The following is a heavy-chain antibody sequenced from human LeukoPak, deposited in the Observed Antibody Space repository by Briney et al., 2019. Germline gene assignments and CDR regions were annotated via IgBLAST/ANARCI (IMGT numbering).Heavy chain of an antibody. J-gene: IGHJ4*02. D-gene: IGHD2-2*01. V-gene: IGHV5-51*01. CDR3: AIGGDSSTSCYRCFNY. Sequence: NLGESLKISCEGSGYSFTNYWIGWVRQMPGKGLEWMGIIYPDDSDTRYSPSFQGQVTISADKSIGTAYLQWSSLEASDTAMYYCAIGGDSSTSCYRCFNYWGQGTLVTVSS. CDR1: GYSFTNYW. CDR2: IYPDDSDT.